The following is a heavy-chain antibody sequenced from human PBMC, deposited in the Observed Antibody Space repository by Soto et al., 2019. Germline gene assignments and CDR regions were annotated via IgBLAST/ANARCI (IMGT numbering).Heavy chain of an antibody. CDR3: ARDGYNAYLGTF. D-gene: IGHD5-12*01. CDR1: GCPISSANW. CDR2: IYHIGRT. J-gene: IGHJ4*02. V-gene: IGHV4-4*02. Sequence: SETLSLTCAVSGCPISSANWWSWVRQPPGRGLEWIGEIYHIGRTNYNPSLKSRVTISMDKSKNQFSLRLSSVTAADTALYYCARDGYNAYLGTFWGQGALVTVS.